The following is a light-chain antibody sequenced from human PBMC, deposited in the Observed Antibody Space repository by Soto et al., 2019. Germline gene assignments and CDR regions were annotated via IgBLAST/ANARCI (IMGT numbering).Light chain of an antibody. V-gene: IGKV3-15*01. J-gene: IGKJ1*01. Sequence: EIVMTQPPATLSVSPGERAALSCRASHSVRSSLAWYQQKPGQAPRLLIHGASTRATGIPARFSGSGSGTEFTLTISSLQSEDFAVYYCQQYNNWPRTFGQGTKVDIK. CDR1: HSVRSS. CDR2: GAS. CDR3: QQYNNWPRT.